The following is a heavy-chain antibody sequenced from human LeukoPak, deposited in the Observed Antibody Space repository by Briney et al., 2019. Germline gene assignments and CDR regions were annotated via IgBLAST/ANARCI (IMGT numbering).Heavy chain of an antibody. J-gene: IGHJ4*02. V-gene: IGHV3-53*01. CDR2: IYSGGNT. CDR1: GFTVSNHY. D-gene: IGHD3-22*01. CDR3: ARGFLVVTGQGAFDY. Sequence: GGSLRLSCVVSGFTVSNHYMSWVRQAPRKGLERVSVIYSGGNTYYADSVKGRFTISRDNSKNTIYLQMNTLGAEDTAVYYCARGFLVVTGQGAFDYWGQGTLVTVSS.